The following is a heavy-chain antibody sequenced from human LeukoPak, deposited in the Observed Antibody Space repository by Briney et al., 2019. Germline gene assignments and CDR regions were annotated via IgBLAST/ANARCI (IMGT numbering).Heavy chain of an antibody. D-gene: IGHD6-19*01. V-gene: IGHV3-23*01. J-gene: IGHJ4*02. Sequence: ETLSLTCNVSGASMSSNYWSWIRQAPGKGLEWVSAISGGGGTTYYPDSVKGRFTISRDNSENTLSLQMSSLRAEDTAVYYCAKWGSSGWFYYFDYWGQGTLVTVSS. CDR2: ISGGGGTT. CDR3: AKWGSSGWFYYFDY. CDR1: GASMSSNY.